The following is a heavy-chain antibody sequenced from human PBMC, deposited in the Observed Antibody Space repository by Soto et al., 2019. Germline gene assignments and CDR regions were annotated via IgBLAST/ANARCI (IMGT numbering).Heavy chain of an antibody. D-gene: IGHD3-10*01. CDR1: GDSIRSGNHY. CDR3: ARADLFTVYGCLDV. Sequence: SETLSLTCTVSGDSIRSGNHYWSWIRQPPGKGLEWIGYIYYSGSTYYSPSLKSRVTISVDTSKNQFSLKLNSVTAADTAVYYRARADLFTVYGCLDVWGQGTTVTVSS. CDR2: IYYSGST. V-gene: IGHV4-30-4*01. J-gene: IGHJ6*02.